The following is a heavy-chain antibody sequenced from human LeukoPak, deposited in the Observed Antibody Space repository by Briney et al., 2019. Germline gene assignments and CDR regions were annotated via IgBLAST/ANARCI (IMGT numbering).Heavy chain of an antibody. D-gene: IGHD3-22*01. CDR2: IYSGGST. J-gene: IGHJ4*02. V-gene: IGHV3-53*01. CDR3: ARTYYYDSSGYYFAY. Sequence: GGSLRLSCAASGFTVSTNYMSWVRQAPGKGLEWVSVIYSGGSTYYADSVKGRFTISRDNSKNTLYLQMNSLRAEATAVYYCARTYYYDSSGYYFAYWGQGTLVTVSS. CDR1: GFTVSTNY.